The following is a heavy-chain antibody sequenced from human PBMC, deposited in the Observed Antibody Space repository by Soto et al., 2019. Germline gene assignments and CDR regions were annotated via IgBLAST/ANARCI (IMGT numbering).Heavy chain of an antibody. J-gene: IGHJ4*02. V-gene: IGHV3-21*01. CDR3: AREERSHFDS. D-gene: IGHD1-1*01. CDR2: ISSSSSYI. Sequence: PGGSLRLSCAAPGFTFSTYSMNWVRQAPGKGLEWVSSISSSSSYIYNADSVKGRLTISRDNAKNSLYLQMNSLRAEDTAVYYCAREERSHFDSWGQGTLVTVSS. CDR1: GFTFSTYS.